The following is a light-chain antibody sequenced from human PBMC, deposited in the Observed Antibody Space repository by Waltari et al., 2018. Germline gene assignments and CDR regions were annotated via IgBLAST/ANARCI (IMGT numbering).Light chain of an antibody. CDR3: MQALQTPYT. J-gene: IGKJ2*01. CDR2: LGS. V-gene: IGKV2-28*01. CDR1: QSLLHSNGYNY. Sequence: DIVMTQSPLSLSVTPGEAASISCRSSQSLLHSNGYNYLDWYLQKPGQSPQLLIYLGSNPASGVPDRFSGSASGTDFTLKISRVEAEDVGVYHCMQALQTPYTFGQGTKLEIK.